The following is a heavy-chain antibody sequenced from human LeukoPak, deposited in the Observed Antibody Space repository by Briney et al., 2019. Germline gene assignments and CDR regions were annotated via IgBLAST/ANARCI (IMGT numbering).Heavy chain of an antibody. V-gene: IGHV1-18*01. J-gene: IGHJ4*02. CDR3: ARGARISSSWYSSV. Sequence: GASVKVSCKTSGYTFSNYGVSWVRQAPGQGLEWMGWISAYSNNTNYAQKFQGRLTMTTDTSTSTAYMELRSLRSDDTAVYYCARGARISSSWYSSVWGQGTLITVS. D-gene: IGHD2-2*01. CDR1: GYTFSNYG. CDR2: ISAYSNNT.